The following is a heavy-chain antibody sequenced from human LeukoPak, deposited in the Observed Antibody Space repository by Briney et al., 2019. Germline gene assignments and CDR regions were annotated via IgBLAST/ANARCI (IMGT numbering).Heavy chain of an antibody. V-gene: IGHV3-48*04. D-gene: IGHD3-9*01. Sequence: GGSLRLSCAASGFTFSSYSMNWVRQAPGKGLEWVSYISSSSSTIYYADSVKGRFTISRDNAKNSLYLQMNSLRAEDTAVYYCASDPFPYDILTGYPLTNDGMDVWGQGTTVTVSS. CDR3: ASDPFPYDILTGYPLTNDGMDV. J-gene: IGHJ6*02. CDR2: ISSSSSTI. CDR1: GFTFSSYS.